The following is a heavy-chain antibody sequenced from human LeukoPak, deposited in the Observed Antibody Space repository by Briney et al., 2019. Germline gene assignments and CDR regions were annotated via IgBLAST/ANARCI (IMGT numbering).Heavy chain of an antibody. D-gene: IGHD7-27*01. CDR2: MNPNSGNT. CDR3: AKNIALTGEFDS. V-gene: IGHV1-8*01. J-gene: IGHJ4*02. CDR1: GYTFTSYD. Sequence: ASVTVSFKASGYTFTSYDVNWFRPATGQGLEWMGWMNPNSGNTGYAQKFQGRVSLTRDTSISTAYMELSSLRAEDTAVYYCAKNIALTGEFDSWGQGTLVTVSS.